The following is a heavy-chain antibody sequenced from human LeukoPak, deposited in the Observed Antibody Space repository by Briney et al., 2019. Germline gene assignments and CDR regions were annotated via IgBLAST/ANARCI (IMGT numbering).Heavy chain of an antibody. D-gene: IGHD1-1*01. J-gene: IGHJ6*02. Sequence: SETLSLTCTVTGGSISSYYWSWIRQPPGKGLEWIGYIYYSGSTNYNPSLKSRVTISVDTSKNQFSLKLSSVTAADTAVYYCARDTMGNWNYWYYGMDVWGQGTTVTVSS. CDR3: ARDTMGNWNYWYYGMDV. V-gene: IGHV4-59*01. CDR2: IYYSGST. CDR1: GGSISSYY.